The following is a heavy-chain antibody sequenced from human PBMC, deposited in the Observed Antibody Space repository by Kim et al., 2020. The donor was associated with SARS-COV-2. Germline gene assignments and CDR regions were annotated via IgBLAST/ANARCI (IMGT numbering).Heavy chain of an antibody. J-gene: IGHJ4*02. D-gene: IGHD2-2*01. CDR1: GYTFTSYA. CDR2: INAGNGNT. CDR3: ARDFEWIGDIVVVPAASLPGY. V-gene: IGHV1-3*01. Sequence: ASVKVSCKASGYTFTSYAMHWVRQAPGQRLEWMGWINAGNGNTKYSQKFQGRVTITRDTSASTAYMELSSLRSEDTAVYYCARDFEWIGDIVVVPAASLPGYWGQGTLVTVSS.